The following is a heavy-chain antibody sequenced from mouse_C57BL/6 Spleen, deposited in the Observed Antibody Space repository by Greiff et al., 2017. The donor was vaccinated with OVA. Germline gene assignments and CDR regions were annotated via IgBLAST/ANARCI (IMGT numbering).Heavy chain of an antibody. CDR1: GFTFSDYG. CDR3: ARYSSGYVFAY. D-gene: IGHD3-2*02. Sequence: EVKLVESGGGLVKPGGSLKLSCAASGFTFSDYGMHWVRQAPEKGLEWVAYISSGSSTIYYADTVKGRFTISRDNAKNTLFLQMTSLRSEDTAMYYCARYSSGYVFAYWGQGTLVTVSA. CDR2: ISSGSSTI. J-gene: IGHJ3*01. V-gene: IGHV5-17*01.